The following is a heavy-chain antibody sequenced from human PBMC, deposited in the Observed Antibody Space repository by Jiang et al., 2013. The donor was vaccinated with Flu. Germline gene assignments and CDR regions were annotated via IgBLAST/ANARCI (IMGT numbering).Heavy chain of an antibody. V-gene: IGHV2-5*02. CDR1: GFSLSTSGVG. Sequence: PTQTLTLTCTFSGFSLSTSGVGVGWIRQPPGKALEWLALIYWDDDKRYSPSLKSRLTITKDTSKNQVVLTMTNMDPVDTATYYCAHSLSPSITIFGVVIIDWFDPWGQGTLVTVSS. CDR2: IYWDDDK. J-gene: IGHJ5*02. D-gene: IGHD3-3*01. CDR3: AHSLSPSITIFGVVIIDWFDP.